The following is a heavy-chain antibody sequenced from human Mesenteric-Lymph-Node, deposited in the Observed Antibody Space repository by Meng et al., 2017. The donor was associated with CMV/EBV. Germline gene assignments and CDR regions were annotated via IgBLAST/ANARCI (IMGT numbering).Heavy chain of an antibody. V-gene: IGHV1-18*01. CDR1: GYTFNTYG. J-gene: IGHJ5*02. Sequence: ASVKVSCKASGYTFNTYGISWVRQAPGQGHEWMGWISGYNGNTNYGQKFQGRVTLTRDTSTNTAYMELGSLRSDDTAVYYCARLKAVADSANWFDPWGQGTLVTVSS. CDR2: ISGYNGNT. CDR3: ARLKAVADSANWFDP. D-gene: IGHD6-19*01.